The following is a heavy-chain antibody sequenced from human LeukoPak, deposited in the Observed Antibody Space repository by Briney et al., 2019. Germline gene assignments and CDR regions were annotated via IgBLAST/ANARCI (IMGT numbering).Heavy chain of an antibody. CDR1: GFTFSSYA. D-gene: IGHD1-26*01. Sequence: GGSLRLSCAASGFTFSSYAMHWVRQAPGKGLEWVAVISYDGSNKYYADSVKGRFTISRDNSKNTLYLQMNSLRAEDTAVYYCARGRPFGSYFYALDIWGQGTMVTVSS. J-gene: IGHJ3*02. CDR3: ARGRPFGSYFYALDI. V-gene: IGHV3-30*04. CDR2: ISYDGSNK.